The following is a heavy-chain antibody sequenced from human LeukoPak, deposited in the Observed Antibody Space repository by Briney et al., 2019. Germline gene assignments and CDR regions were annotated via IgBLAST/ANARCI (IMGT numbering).Heavy chain of an antibody. CDR3: ASSANYYYYYGMDV. CDR1: GFXFSSYG. V-gene: IGHV3-33*01. CDR2: IWYDGSNK. J-gene: IGHJ6*02. Sequence: GRSLRLSCGASGFXFSSYGMHWVRQAPGKGLEWVAVIWYDGSNKYCADSVKGRFTISRDNSKNTLYLQMNSLRAEDTAVYYCASSANYYYYYGMDVWGQGTTVTVSS.